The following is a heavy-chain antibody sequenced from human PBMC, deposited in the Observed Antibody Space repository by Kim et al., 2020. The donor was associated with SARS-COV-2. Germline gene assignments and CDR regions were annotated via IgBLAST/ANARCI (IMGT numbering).Heavy chain of an antibody. CDR1: GGSFSGYY. CDR2: INHSGST. V-gene: IGHV4-34*01. Sequence: SETLSLTCAVYGGSFSGYYWSWIRQPQGKGLEWIGEINHSGSTNYNTSLKSRVTISVDTSKNQFSLKLSSVTAAATAGYYFARGRTLLLWFGEYYFDYWG. CDR3: ARGRTLLLWFGEYYFDY. J-gene: IGHJ4*01. D-gene: IGHD3-10*01.